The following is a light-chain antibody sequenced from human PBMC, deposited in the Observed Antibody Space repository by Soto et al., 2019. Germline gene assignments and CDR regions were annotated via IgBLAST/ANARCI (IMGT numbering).Light chain of an antibody. CDR3: ETWDFNTRV. J-gene: IGLJ3*02. CDR2: VEGSGSY. Sequence: QAVVTQSSSASASLGSSVKLTCTLSSGHSSYIIAWHQQQPGKAPRYLMKVEGSGSYNKGSGVPDRFSGSSSGADRYLTISNLQFEDEAYYYCETWDFNTRVFGGGTKLTVL. CDR1: SGHSSYI. V-gene: IGLV4-60*02.